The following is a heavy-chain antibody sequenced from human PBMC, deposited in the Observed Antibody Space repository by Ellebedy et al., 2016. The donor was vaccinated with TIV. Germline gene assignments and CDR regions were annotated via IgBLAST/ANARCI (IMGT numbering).Heavy chain of an antibody. CDR1: GFTFSSYA. CDR3: AKDALGGAFDL. V-gene: IGHV3-23*01. CDR2: ISGGAVER. J-gene: IGHJ3*01. Sequence: GGSLRLSXAASGFTFSSYAMYWVRQAPRKGLEWVSGISGGAVERYYADSMRGRVTVSRDNSRNTVFLEISSLRVDDTALYYCAKDALGGAFDLWGQGTMVTVSS.